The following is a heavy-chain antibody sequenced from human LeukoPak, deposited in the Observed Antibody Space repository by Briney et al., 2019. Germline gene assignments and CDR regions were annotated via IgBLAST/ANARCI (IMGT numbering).Heavy chain of an antibody. CDR3: ARVPKGYTYGEGYYYYYMDV. V-gene: IGHV4-39*01. J-gene: IGHJ6*03. CDR2: IYYSGST. Sequence: SETLSLTCTVSGGSISSSSYYWGWIRQPPGKGLEGIGSIYYSGSTYYNPSLKSRVTISVDTSKNQFSLKLSSVTAADTAVYYCARVPKGYTYGEGYYYYYMDVWGIGTTVTVSS. CDR1: GGSISSSSYY. D-gene: IGHD5-18*01.